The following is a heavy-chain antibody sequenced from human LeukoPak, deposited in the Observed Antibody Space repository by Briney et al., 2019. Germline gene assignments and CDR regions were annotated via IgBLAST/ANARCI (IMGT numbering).Heavy chain of an antibody. V-gene: IGHV3-74*01. J-gene: IGHJ4*02. CDR1: GFTISSYW. D-gene: IGHD6-13*01. Sequence: PGGSLRLSCAASGFTISSYWMHWVRQAPGKGLVWVPRINSDGSITTYADSVKGRFTISRDNAKNTLYLQMNNLRAEDTAVYYCARVTDSSSWPHFDYWGQGTLVTVSS. CDR3: ARVTDSSSWPHFDY. CDR2: INSDGSIT.